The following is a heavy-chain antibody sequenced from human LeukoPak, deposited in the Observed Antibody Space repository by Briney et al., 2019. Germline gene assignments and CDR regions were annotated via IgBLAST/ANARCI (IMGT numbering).Heavy chain of an antibody. D-gene: IGHD2-2*01. CDR2: ISYDGSNK. CDR1: GFTFNSYA. CDR3: ARDGSFVVPAALDY. J-gene: IGHJ4*02. Sequence: GRSLRLSCAASGFTFNSYAMHWVRQAPGKGLEWVAVISYDGSNKYYADSVKGRFTISRDNSKNTLYLQMNSLRAEDTAVYYCARDGSFVVPAALDYWGQGTLVTVSS. V-gene: IGHV3-30*01.